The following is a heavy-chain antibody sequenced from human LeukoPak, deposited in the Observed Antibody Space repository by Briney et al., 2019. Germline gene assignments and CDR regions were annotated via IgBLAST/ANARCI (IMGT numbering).Heavy chain of an antibody. CDR1: GASISSYY. Sequence: PSETLSLTCTVSGASISSYYWSWIRHPAGQGLEWIRRIHTSGNTNYNPSLKSRVTMSVDTSKNQFSLKLSSVTAADTAVYYCARSLHYGDYNNWNFDLWGRGTLVTVSS. V-gene: IGHV4-4*07. CDR3: ARSLHYGDYNNWNFDL. D-gene: IGHD4-17*01. J-gene: IGHJ2*01. CDR2: IHTSGNT.